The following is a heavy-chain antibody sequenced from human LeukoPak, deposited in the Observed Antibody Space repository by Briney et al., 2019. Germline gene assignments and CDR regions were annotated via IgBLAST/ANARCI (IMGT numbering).Heavy chain of an antibody. D-gene: IGHD1-26*01. J-gene: IGHJ4*02. V-gene: IGHV3-7*03. CDR3: ARDPRIRSYYLPADY. CDR2: IKQDGSEK. Sequence: GGSLRLSCAASGFTFSSYWMSWVRQAPGKGLEWVANIKQDGSEKYYVDSVKGRFTISRDNAKNSLYLQMNSLRAEDTAVYYCARDPRIRSYYLPADYWGQGTLVTVSS. CDR1: GFTFSSYW.